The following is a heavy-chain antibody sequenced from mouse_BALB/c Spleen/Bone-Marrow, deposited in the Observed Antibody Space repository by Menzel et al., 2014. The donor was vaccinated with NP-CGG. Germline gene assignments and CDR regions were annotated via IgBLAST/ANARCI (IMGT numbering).Heavy chain of an antibody. CDR1: GFTFTAYY. D-gene: IGHD2-3*01. CDR2: LLNKANGHTS. V-gene: IGHV7-3*02. J-gene: IGHJ4*01. CDR3: ARYDGYSDNAMDY. Sequence: VKLMESGGGLVQPGSSLSLSCATSGFTFTAYYIYVVRQSPGKTLACLGFLLNKANGHTSELWASVRGPFTISIDNSQSILYLQMNTLRAEDSATYYCARYDGYSDNAMDYWGQGTSVTV.